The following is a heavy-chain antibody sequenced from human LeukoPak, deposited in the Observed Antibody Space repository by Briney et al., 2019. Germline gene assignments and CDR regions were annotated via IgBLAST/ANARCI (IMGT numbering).Heavy chain of an antibody. D-gene: IGHD2-2*02. CDR2: IRYDGSNK. V-gene: IGHV3-30*02. CDR1: GFTFSSYG. CDR3: AKGGYCSSTSCYMTDAFDI. Sequence: PGGSLRLSCAASGFTFSSYGMHWVRQAPGKGLEWVAFIRYDGSNKYYADSVKGRFTISRDNSKNTLYLQMNSLRAEDTAVYYCAKGGYCSSTSCYMTDAFDIWGQGTMVTVSS. J-gene: IGHJ3*02.